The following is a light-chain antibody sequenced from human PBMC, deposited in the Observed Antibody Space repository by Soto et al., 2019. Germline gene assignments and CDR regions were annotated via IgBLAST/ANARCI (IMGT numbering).Light chain of an antibody. Sequence: EIVMTQSPATLSVSPGERATLSCRASQRVSSNLAWYQLKPGQPPRLLFYGAPPGPTGIPARFSGSGSGTEFTLTISSLQSEDFAVYYCQQYNNWPRTFGKGTKGDIK. V-gene: IGKV3-15*01. J-gene: IGKJ1*01. CDR2: GAP. CDR1: QRVSSN. CDR3: QQYNNWPRT.